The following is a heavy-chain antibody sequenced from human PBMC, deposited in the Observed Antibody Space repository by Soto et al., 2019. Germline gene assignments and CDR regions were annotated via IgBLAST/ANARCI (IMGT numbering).Heavy chain of an antibody. J-gene: IGHJ6*02. Sequence: PSQTLSLTCAISGDSVSSNSAAWNWIRQSPSRGLEWLGRTYYRSKWYNDYAVSVKSRITINPDTSKNQFSLQLNSVTPEDTAVYYCARGYDFWSGYYKGPSGYYGMDVWGQGTTVNVSS. V-gene: IGHV6-1*01. CDR3: ARGYDFWSGYYKGPSGYYGMDV. D-gene: IGHD3-3*01. CDR1: GDSVSSNSAA. CDR2: TYYRSKWYN.